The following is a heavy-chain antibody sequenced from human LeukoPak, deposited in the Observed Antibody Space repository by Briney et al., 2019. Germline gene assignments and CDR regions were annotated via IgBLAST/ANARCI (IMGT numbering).Heavy chain of an antibody. V-gene: IGHV3-30*18. CDR1: GFTFSSYG. Sequence: GGSLRLSCAASGFTFSSYGMHWVRQAPGKGLECVAFISYDGSNKYYTDSVKGRFTISRDNSKNTLYLQMNSLRGDDTAVYYCAKEWYFYGSGNYGPDYWGQGTLVTVSS. D-gene: IGHD3-10*01. CDR2: ISYDGSNK. CDR3: AKEWYFYGSGNYGPDY. J-gene: IGHJ4*02.